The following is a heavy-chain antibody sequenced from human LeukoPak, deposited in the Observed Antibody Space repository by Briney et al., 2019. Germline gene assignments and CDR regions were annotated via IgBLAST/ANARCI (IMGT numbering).Heavy chain of an antibody. J-gene: IGHJ4*02. Sequence: SETLSLTCTVSGGSISSYYWSWIRQPPGKGLEWIGYIYYSGSTNYNPSLKSRVTISVDTSRNQFSLKLSSVTAADTAVYYCARGTDSLFDYWGQGTLVTVSS. CDR1: GGSISSYY. V-gene: IGHV4-59*01. D-gene: IGHD2-2*01. CDR2: IYYSGST. CDR3: ARGTDSLFDY.